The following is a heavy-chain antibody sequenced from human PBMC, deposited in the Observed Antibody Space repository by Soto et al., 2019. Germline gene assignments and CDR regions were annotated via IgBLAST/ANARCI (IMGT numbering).Heavy chain of an antibody. CDR1: GFTFSSYA. Sequence: GGSLRLSCAASGFTFSSYAMHWVRQAPGKGLEWVAVISYDGSNKYYADSVKGRFTISRDNSKNTLYLQMNSLRAEDTAVYYCATLTVAAHDAFDIWGQGTMVTVSS. CDR3: ATLTVAAHDAFDI. CDR2: ISYDGSNK. V-gene: IGHV3-30-3*01. J-gene: IGHJ3*02. D-gene: IGHD6-19*01.